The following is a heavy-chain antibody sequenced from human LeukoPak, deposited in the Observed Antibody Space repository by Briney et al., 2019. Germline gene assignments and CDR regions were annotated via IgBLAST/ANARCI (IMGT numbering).Heavy chain of an antibody. D-gene: IGHD3-10*01. CDR3: ARGRYGSGSYKNDAFDI. V-gene: IGHV4-34*01. CDR2: INHSGST. CDR1: GGSFSGYY. Sequence: SETLSLTCAVYGGSFSGYYWSWIRQPPGKGLEWIGEINHSGSTNYNPSLKSRVTISVDTSKNQFSLKLSSVTAADTAVYYCARGRYGSGSYKNDAFDIWGQGTMVTVSS. J-gene: IGHJ3*02.